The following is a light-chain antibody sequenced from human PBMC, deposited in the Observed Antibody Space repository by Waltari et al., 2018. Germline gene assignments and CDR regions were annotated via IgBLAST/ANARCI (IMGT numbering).Light chain of an antibody. J-gene: IGKJ4*01. Sequence: EIVMTQSPATLSVSPGERATISCRASHSVSSNLAWYQQKPGQAPRLLIYGASTRATGIPARFSGSGSGTEFTLTISSMQSEDFAVYYCQQYNNWPGLTFGGGTKVEIK. CDR2: GAS. V-gene: IGKV3-15*01. CDR3: QQYNNWPGLT. CDR1: HSVSSN.